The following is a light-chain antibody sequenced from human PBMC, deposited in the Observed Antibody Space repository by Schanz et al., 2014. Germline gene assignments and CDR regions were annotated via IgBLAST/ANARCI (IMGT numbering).Light chain of an antibody. CDR2: DVN. Sequence: QSALTQPRSVSGSPGQSVTISCAGDRSDVGAYNYVSWYQQHPGKAPKLIIYDVNKRPSGVPDRFSGSKSGTTASLTVSGLQTEDEADYYCCSYAGSTNLRFGGGTKLTVL. CDR1: RSDVGAYNY. J-gene: IGLJ3*02. CDR3: CSYAGSTNLR. V-gene: IGLV2-11*01.